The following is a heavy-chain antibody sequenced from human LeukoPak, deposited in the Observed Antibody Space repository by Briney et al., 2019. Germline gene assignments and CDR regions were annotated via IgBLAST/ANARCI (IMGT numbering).Heavy chain of an antibody. Sequence: GGSLRLSCAASGFTFSSYAMAWVRQAPGKGLEWVSAISGSHNNTYYADSVKGRFTISRDNSKNTLYLQMNSLRAEDTAVYHCARQESRNYYFEGLDYWGQGTLVTVSS. CDR3: ARQESRNYYFEGLDY. D-gene: IGHD3-22*01. V-gene: IGHV3-23*01. CDR2: ISGSHNNT. CDR1: GFTFSSYA. J-gene: IGHJ4*02.